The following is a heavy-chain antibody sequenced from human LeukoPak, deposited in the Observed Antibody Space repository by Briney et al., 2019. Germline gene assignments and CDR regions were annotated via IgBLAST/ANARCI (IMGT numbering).Heavy chain of an antibody. V-gene: IGHV3-23*01. D-gene: IGHD6-13*01. CDR1: GFTFSSYA. J-gene: IGHJ4*02. CDR2: ISGTSHST. CDR3: ARGYPFFHY. Sequence: GSLRLSCAASGFTFSSYAMSWVRQAPGKGLEWISTISGTSHSTNYAPSVKGRVTISRDASKNTLYLLMNSLRADNTAVYYCARGYPFFHYWGQGTLVTVSS.